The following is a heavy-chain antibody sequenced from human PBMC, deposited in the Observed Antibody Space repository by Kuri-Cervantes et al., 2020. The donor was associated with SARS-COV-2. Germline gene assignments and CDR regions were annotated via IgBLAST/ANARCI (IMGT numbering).Heavy chain of an antibody. Sequence: GGSLRXXXAXSGFTFSTYAMXWVRQAPGKGLEWXXGISXSGGTTYYADSXKGRFTISRDNSXXTLYLQMNSLRADDTAVXYCAEHYETXHPPQGFDIWGQGTMVTVSS. CDR1: GFTFSTYA. CDR2: ISXSGGTT. D-gene: IGHD3-16*01. J-gene: IGHJ3*02. CDR3: AEHYETXHPPQGFDI. V-gene: IGHV3-23*01.